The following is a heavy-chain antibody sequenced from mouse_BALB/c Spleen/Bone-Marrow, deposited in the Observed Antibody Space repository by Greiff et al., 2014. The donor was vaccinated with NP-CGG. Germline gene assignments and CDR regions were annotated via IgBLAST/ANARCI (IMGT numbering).Heavy chain of an antibody. V-gene: IGHV1-4*01. Sequence: VQLVESGAELARPEASVKMSCKASGYTFTSYTMHWVKQRPGQGLEWIGYINPSSGYTNYNQKFKDKATLTADKSSSTAYMQLSSLTSEDSAVYYCAREGYGNYAYWGQGTLVTVSA. CDR1: GYTFTSYT. CDR3: AREGYGNYAY. J-gene: IGHJ3*01. CDR2: INPSSGYT. D-gene: IGHD2-10*02.